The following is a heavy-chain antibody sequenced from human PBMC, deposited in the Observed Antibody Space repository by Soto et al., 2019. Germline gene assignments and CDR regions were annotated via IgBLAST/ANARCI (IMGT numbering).Heavy chain of an antibody. CDR1: GFTFSSYA. J-gene: IGHJ4*02. CDR2: ISYDGSNK. Sequence: QVQLVESGGGVVQPGRSLRLSCAASGFTFSSYAMHWVRQAPGKGLEWVAVISYDGSNKYYADSVKGRFTISRDNSKNTLYLQMNSLRAEDTAVYYCARHLAAASLFDYWGQGTLVTVSS. V-gene: IGHV3-30-3*01. D-gene: IGHD6-13*01. CDR3: ARHLAAASLFDY.